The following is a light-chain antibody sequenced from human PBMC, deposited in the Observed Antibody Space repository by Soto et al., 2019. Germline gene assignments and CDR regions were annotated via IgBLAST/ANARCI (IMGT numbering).Light chain of an antibody. CDR1: QSVSSY. J-gene: IGKJ4*01. CDR3: QQYSVWPLT. V-gene: IGKV3-11*01. Sequence: EIVLTQSPATLSLSPGEGATLSCRASQSVSSYLAWYQQKPGQAPRLLIFGASTRATGIPARFSGSGSEAEFALTISTLQSEDFAVYYCQQYSVWPLTFGGGTKVEIK. CDR2: GAS.